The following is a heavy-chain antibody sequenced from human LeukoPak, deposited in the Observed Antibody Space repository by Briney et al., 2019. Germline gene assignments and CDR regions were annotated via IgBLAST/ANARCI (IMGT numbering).Heavy chain of an antibody. CDR1: GFTFSSYW. V-gene: IGHV3-7*01. J-gene: IGHJ4*02. D-gene: IGHD3-10*01. CDR3: ARDVWTGVAVSDY. Sequence: PGGSLRLSCVASGFTFSSYWMTWVRQAPGKGLEWLANIKEDGSIQYYLDSVRGRFTISRDNAKTSVYLRLNSLRADDTAVYYCARDVWTGVAVSDYLGQGTLVNVS. CDR2: IKEDGSIQ.